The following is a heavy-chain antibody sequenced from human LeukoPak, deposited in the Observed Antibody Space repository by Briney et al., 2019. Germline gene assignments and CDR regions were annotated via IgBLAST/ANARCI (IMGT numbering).Heavy chain of an antibody. CDR3: ARANDYGEFGYYYYYMDV. V-gene: IGHV1-2*02. CDR2: INPNTGDT. D-gene: IGHD4-17*01. Sequence: ASVKVSCKASGGTFSSYAISWVRQAPGQGLEWMGWINPNTGDTNYAQNFQGRVTMTRDTSTRTVYMELSRLRSDDTAVYYCARANDYGEFGYYYYYMDVWGKGTTVTASS. CDR1: GGTFSSYA. J-gene: IGHJ6*03.